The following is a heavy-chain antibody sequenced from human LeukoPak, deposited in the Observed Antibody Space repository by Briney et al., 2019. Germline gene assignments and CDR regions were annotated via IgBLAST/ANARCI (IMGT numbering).Heavy chain of an antibody. V-gene: IGHV4-59*01. Sequence: SSETLSLTCTVSGGSISSYYWSWIRQPPGKGLEWIGYIYYSGSTNYNPSLKSRVTISVDTSKNQFSLKLSPVTAADTAVYYCASLLLGSGWYPDAFDIWGQGTMVTVSS. J-gene: IGHJ3*02. CDR2: IYYSGST. CDR1: GGSISSYY. CDR3: ASLLLGSGWYPDAFDI. D-gene: IGHD6-19*01.